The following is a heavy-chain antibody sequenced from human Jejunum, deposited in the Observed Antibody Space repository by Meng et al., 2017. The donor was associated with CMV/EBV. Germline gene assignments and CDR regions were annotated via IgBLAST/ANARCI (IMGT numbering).Heavy chain of an antibody. D-gene: IGHD5-24*01. V-gene: IGHV1-2*02. CDR2: INPNTASI. CDR3: ARDRDGYNTFDY. Sequence: QVHLVPSASEVEKPVTPVNVTCKPSRYTHVGYYIHWVRQAPGQGLEYMGWINPNTASIKYVEKFQGRVTMTKATSTNTAYMELTRLISDDTAVYYCARDRDGYNTFDYWRQGTLVTVSS. CDR1: RYTHVGYY. J-gene: IGHJ4*02.